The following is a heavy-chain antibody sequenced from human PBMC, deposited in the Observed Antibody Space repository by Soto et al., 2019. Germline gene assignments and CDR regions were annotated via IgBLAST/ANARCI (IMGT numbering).Heavy chain of an antibody. CDR2: TYYRSKWYN. CDR3: ARDSSGWHWYFDL. Sequence: QVQLQQSGPGLVKPSQTLSLICAISGDSVSSDSATWNWFRQSPSRGLEWLGRTYYRSKWYNDYAVSVQSRIAITPYTSKNQLSLQLNSVTPEDTAVYFCARDSSGWHWYFDLWGRGTLVTVSS. J-gene: IGHJ2*01. CDR1: GDSVSSDSAT. V-gene: IGHV6-1*01. D-gene: IGHD6-19*01.